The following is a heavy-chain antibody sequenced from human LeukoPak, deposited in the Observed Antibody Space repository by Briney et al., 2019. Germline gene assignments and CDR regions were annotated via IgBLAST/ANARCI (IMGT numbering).Heavy chain of an antibody. D-gene: IGHD6-13*01. CDR3: ARVMSSSWYSQYYYYYYMDV. J-gene: IGHJ6*03. CDR1: GGSISNYY. Sequence: SETLSLTCTVSGGSISNYYWSWIRQPAGKGLEWIGRIYTSGSTNYNPSLKSRVTMSVDTSKNQFSLKLSSVTAADTAVYYCARVMSSSWYSQYYYYYYMDVWGKGTTVTVSS. CDR2: IYTSGST. V-gene: IGHV4-4*07.